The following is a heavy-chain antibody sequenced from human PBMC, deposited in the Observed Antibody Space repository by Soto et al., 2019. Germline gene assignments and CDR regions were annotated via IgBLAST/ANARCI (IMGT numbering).Heavy chain of an antibody. J-gene: IGHJ4*02. CDR3: ARSITIFGVAHFDY. D-gene: IGHD3-3*01. V-gene: IGHV3-30-3*01. CDR2: ISYDGSNN. Sequence: GGSLRLSXAXSGFTFRSYAMHVVGQVPWXGLEWVEVISYDGSNNYYADSVKCRFTISRDNSKNTLYLQMNSLRAEDTALYYCARSITIFGVAHFDYWGQGTLVTVSS. CDR1: GFTFRSYA.